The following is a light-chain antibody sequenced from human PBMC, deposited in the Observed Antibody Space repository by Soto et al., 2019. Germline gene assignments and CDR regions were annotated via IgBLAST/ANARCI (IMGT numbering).Light chain of an antibody. Sequence: EILMTQSPATLSVSPGDSATLSCRASRSVDTDLAWYQQKPGQAPRLLVFATSARATGVPDRFRGSRSGTDFTLTISSLQPEDSATYYCQQRRNWNTFGGRTKVDIK. V-gene: IGKV3-15*01. CDR3: QQRRNWNT. CDR1: RSVDTD. CDR2: ATS. J-gene: IGKJ4*01.